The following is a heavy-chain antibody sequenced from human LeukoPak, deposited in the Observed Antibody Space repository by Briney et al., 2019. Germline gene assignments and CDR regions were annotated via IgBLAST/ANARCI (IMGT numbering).Heavy chain of an antibody. D-gene: IGHD4-17*01. J-gene: IGHJ3*02. V-gene: IGHV3-7*05. CDR1: GFTFSNYW. CDR3: ARDQAPVTTVTSYAFDI. CDR2: IKQDGSEK. Sequence: GGSLRLSCAASGFTFSNYWMSWVRQAPGKGLEWVANIKQDGSEKYYVDSVKGRFTISRDNAKNSLYLQMNSLRAEGTAVYYCARDQAPVTTVTSYAFDIWGQGTMVTVSS.